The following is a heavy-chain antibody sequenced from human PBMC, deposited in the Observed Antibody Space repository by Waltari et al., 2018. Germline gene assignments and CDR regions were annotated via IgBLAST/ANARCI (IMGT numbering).Heavy chain of an antibody. V-gene: IGHV3-23*03. D-gene: IGHD2-21*02. Sequence: EVQLLESGGGLVQPGGSLRLSCAASGFTFSSYAMSWVRQAPGKGLEWVSVIYSGGSTYYADSVKGRFTISRDNSKNTLYLQMNSLRAEDTAVYYCAKDRGAYGGNSADAFDIWGQGTMVTVSS. J-gene: IGHJ3*02. CDR1: GFTFSSYA. CDR2: IYSGGST. CDR3: AKDRGAYGGNSADAFDI.